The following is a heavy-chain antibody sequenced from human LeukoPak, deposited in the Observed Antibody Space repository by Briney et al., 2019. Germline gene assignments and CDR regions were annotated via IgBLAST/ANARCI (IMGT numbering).Heavy chain of an antibody. CDR1: GYTLTDYY. D-gene: IGHD3-22*01. CDR3: ARVGYYESSGYYEY. CDR2: INPNSGGT. Sequence: AASVKVSCKASGYTLTDYYMHWVRQAPGQGLEWMGRINPNSGGTNYAQKFQGGVTMTRDTSISTVYMELSRLRSDDTAVYYCARVGYYESSGYYEYWGQGTLVTVSS. J-gene: IGHJ4*02. V-gene: IGHV1-2*06.